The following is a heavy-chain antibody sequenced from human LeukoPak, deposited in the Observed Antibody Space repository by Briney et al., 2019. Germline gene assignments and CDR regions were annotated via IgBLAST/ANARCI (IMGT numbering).Heavy chain of an antibody. CDR3: ATWDSGRYSQIDN. J-gene: IGHJ4*02. D-gene: IGHD1-26*01. Sequence: PSETLSLTCTVSGGPVSSSSYYWGWVRQSPEEGLECIGTIYYAGDTYYNPSLESRLTISVDTSKNQFSLKLRSVTAADTAVYYCATWDSGRYSQIDNWGQGTLVTVSS. CDR1: GGPVSSSSYY. V-gene: IGHV4-39*01. CDR2: IYYAGDT.